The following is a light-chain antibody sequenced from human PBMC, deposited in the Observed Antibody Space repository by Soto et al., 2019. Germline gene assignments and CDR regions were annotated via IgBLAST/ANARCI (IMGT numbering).Light chain of an antibody. J-gene: IGKJ3*01. CDR2: DAS. Sequence: ESVLAQSPGNLSLSPGERATLSCMASQSVTRDDLAWYQQIPGQAPTLLLYDASTRATGIPDRFSASGSETAFTLTFRILVPEDCEVYYCQQYGSSPSAGFTFGPGTKVEI. CDR1: QSVTRDD. CDR3: QQYGSSPSAGFT. V-gene: IGKV3-20*01.